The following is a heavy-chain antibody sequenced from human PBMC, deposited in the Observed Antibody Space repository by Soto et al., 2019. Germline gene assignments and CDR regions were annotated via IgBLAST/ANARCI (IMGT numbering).Heavy chain of an antibody. CDR1: GAPITTTKW. CDR2: LSRGDER. V-gene: IGHV4-4*02. CDR3: ATQTISYTWGV. Sequence: QVQLQESGPGLVKPSETLSLTCTVSGAPITTTKWWAWVRLPPGKGLEWIGELSRGDERSSNPSLEGRFTMSLDKSNNHFPLKLTSVTAADPAIYYCATQTISYTWGVWGRGTSVTVSS. D-gene: IGHD3-16*01. J-gene: IGHJ6*02.